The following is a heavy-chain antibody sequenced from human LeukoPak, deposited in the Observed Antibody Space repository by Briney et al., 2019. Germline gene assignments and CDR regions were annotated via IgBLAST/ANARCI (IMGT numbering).Heavy chain of an antibody. CDR2: IYYSGST. D-gene: IGHD1-26*01. CDR3: ARGQLRGGYYYYGMDV. CDR1: GVSISSYY. V-gene: IGHV4-59*01. Sequence: PSETLSLTCTVSGVSISSYYWSWIRQPPGKGLEWIGYIYYSGSTNYNPSLKSRVTISVDTSKNQFSLKLSSVTAADTAVYYCARGQLRGGYYYYGMDVWGQGTTVTVSS. J-gene: IGHJ6*02.